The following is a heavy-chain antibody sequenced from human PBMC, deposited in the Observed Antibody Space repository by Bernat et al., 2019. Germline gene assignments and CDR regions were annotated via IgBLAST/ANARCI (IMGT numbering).Heavy chain of an antibody. Sequence: QVQLVESGGGVVQPGRSLRLSCAASGFTFSSYGMHWVRQAPGKGLEWVAVIWYDGSNKYYADSVKGRFTISRDNSKNTLDLQMNSLRAEDTAVYYCARAYSGYDYLYFDYWGQGTLVTVSS. CDR2: IWYDGSNK. J-gene: IGHJ4*02. CDR3: ARAYSGYDYLYFDY. D-gene: IGHD5-12*01. CDR1: GFTFSSYG. V-gene: IGHV3-33*01.